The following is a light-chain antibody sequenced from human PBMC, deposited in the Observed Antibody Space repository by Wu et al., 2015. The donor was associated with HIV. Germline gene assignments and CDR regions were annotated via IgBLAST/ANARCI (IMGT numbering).Light chain of an antibody. CDR1: QGISSY. CDR2: DVS. CDR3: QQYNNWPPRRT. J-gene: IGKJ1*01. Sequence: TQSPSSLSASVGDRVTITCRASQGISSYLAWYQQKPGQAPRLLIFDVSTRATGIPARFSGSGSGTEFTLTISSMQSEDFAVYYCQQYNNWPPRRTFGQGTKVEIK. V-gene: IGKV3-15*01.